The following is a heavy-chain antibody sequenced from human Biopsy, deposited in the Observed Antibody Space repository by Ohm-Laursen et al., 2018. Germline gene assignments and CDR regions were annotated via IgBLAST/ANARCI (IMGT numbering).Heavy chain of an antibody. V-gene: IGHV4-34*01. J-gene: IGHJ4*02. CDR2: INHRGRS. D-gene: IGHD1-26*01. CDR1: GDSFSDYY. Sequence: GTLSLTCDVSGDSFSDYYWSWIRQSLGKGLEWIGKINHRGRSSYSPSLQSRVTISVDASKNQFSLNMKSVTAADTAVYFCAREGGGLLPIRLTDFWGPGMMVTVSS. CDR3: AREGGGLLPIRLTDF.